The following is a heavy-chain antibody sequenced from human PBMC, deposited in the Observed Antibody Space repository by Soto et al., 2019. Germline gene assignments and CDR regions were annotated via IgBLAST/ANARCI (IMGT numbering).Heavy chain of an antibody. V-gene: IGHV1-2*04. CDR2: INPNSGGT. CDR1: GYTFTGYY. D-gene: IGHD4-4*01. CDR3: ARDVIAPPNYFDP. Sequence: GASVKVSCKASGYTFTGYYIHWVRQAPGQGREWMGWINPNSGGTNYAQKFQGWVTMTRDTSISTDYMELSRLRSDDTAVYYCARDVIAPPNYFDPWGQGTLVNVSS. J-gene: IGHJ5*02.